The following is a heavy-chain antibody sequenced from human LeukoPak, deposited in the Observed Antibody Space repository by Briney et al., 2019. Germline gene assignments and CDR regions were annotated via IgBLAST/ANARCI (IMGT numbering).Heavy chain of an antibody. CDR1: GYTFTSYD. Sequence: ASVKVSCKASGYTFTSYDINWVRQATGQGLEWMGWMNPNSGNTGYAQKFQGRVTMTRDTSISTAYMELSRLRSDDTAVYYCARGVAGPGLLWFGESTDEQYYYMDVWGKGTTVTVSS. J-gene: IGHJ6*03. CDR2: MNPNSGNT. D-gene: IGHD3-10*01. CDR3: ARGVAGPGLLWFGESTDEQYYYMDV. V-gene: IGHV1-8*01.